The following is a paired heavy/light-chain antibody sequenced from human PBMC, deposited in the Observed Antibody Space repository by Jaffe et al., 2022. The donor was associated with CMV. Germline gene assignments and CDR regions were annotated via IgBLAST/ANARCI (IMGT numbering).Heavy chain of an antibody. CDR1: GGSISPNF. CDR2: VYSSGST. CDR3: VRGPRSSSGWFDP. Sequence: QVQLQESGPGLVKPSETLSLTCTVSGGSISPNFWSWLRQPAGKGLEWIGRVYSSGSTNYNPSLKSRVTMSVDTSKNQFSLNLTSVTAADTAVYYCVRGPRSSSGWFDPWGQGALVTVSS. D-gene: IGHD6-6*01. V-gene: IGHV4-4*07. J-gene: IGHJ5*02.
Light chain of an antibody. CDR2: GNN. J-gene: IGLJ3*02. V-gene: IGLV1-40*01. CDR3: QSYGGSLSGNWV. Sequence: QSVLTQPPSVSGAPGQRVTISCTGSSSNIGAGYDVHWYQQFPGTAPKLLIYGNNNRPSGVPDRFSGSKSGTSASLAITGLQAGDEADYFCQSYGGSLSGNWVFGGGTKLTVL. CDR1: SSNIGAGYD.